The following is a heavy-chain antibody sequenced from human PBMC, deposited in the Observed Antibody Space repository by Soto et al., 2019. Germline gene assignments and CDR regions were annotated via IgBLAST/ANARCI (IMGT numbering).Heavy chain of an antibody. CDR1: GFTFSDYG. CDR2: VWFDGSIQ. Sequence: PGESLKISCVASGFTFSDYGIHWVRQAPDKGLEWVAVVWFDGSIQYYGDSVKGRFTISRDNSNNTVDLQMSNLRAEDTAVYYCARVDFGGNSYYFDYWGQGTPVTVSS. D-gene: IGHD1-7*01. V-gene: IGHV3-33*01. CDR3: ARVDFGGNSYYFDY. J-gene: IGHJ4*02.